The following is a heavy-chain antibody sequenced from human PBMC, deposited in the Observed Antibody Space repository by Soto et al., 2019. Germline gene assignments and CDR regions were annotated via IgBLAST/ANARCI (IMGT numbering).Heavy chain of an antibody. CDR2: TNAGNGNT. Sequence: GSVKVSCKASGYPFTSYAMHLVRQAPGQRLEWIGRTNAGNGNTKYSQKFQGRVTITRDTSASTAYMELSSLRSEDTAVYYCARGPLSDYVWGSYRRDYYYYYGMDVWGQGTTVPVSS. CDR3: ARGPLSDYVWGSYRRDYYYYYGMDV. CDR1: GYPFTSYA. V-gene: IGHV1-3*01. D-gene: IGHD3-16*02. J-gene: IGHJ6*01.